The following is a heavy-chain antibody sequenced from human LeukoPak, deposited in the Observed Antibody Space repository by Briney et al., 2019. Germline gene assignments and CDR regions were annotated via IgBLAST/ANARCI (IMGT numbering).Heavy chain of an antibody. V-gene: IGHV3-53*04. CDR1: GFTVSSNY. CDR2: IYSGGST. Sequence: GGSLRLSCAASGFTVSSNYMSWVRQAPGKGLEWVSVIYSGGSTYYADSAKGRFTISRHNSKNTLYLQMNSLRAEDTAVYYCAREVLGYFDYWGQGTLVTVSS. J-gene: IGHJ4*02. CDR3: AREVLGYFDY.